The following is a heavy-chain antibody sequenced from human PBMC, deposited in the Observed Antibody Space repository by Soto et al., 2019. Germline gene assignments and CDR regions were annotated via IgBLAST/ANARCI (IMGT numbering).Heavy chain of an antibody. Sequence: QLQLPESGPGLVKPSETLSLTCTVSGGSISSSSYYWGWIRQPPGKGLEWIGSIYYSGSTYYNPSLKSRVTISVDTSKNQFSLKLSSVTAADTAVYYCARPDYGDSLGDVWGKGTTVTVSS. CDR3: ARPDYGDSLGDV. CDR1: GGSISSSSYY. D-gene: IGHD4-17*01. J-gene: IGHJ6*04. V-gene: IGHV4-39*01. CDR2: IYYSGST.